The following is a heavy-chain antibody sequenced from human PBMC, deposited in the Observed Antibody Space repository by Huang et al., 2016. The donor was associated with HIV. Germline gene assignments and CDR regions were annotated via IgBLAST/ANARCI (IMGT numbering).Heavy chain of an antibody. CDR2: INHSGRT. CDR1: GGSFSGYY. Sequence: QVQLQQWGAGLLKPSETLSLTCAGYGGSFSGYYWSWIRQPPGKGLEWIGEINHSGRTNYNPSLKSRFTISVDTSKTQFSLNLNSVTSADTAVYYCARDPDYYDSSDREAFDIWGQGTMVTVSS. V-gene: IGHV4-34*01. CDR3: ARDPDYYDSSDREAFDI. D-gene: IGHD3-22*01. J-gene: IGHJ3*02.